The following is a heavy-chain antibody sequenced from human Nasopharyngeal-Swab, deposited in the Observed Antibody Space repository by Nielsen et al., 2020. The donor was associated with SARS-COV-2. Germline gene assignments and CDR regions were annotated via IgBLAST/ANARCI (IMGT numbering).Heavy chain of an antibody. J-gene: IGHJ5*02. CDR3: ARAEGGGYSFGFDNWFDP. CDR2: IKQDGSEI. Sequence: GESLKISCAASGFTFSSYWMSWVRQAPGKGLEWVANIKQDGSEISYLDSVKGRFTISRDNAKNSLYLQMNILRAEDTAVYYCARAEGGGYSFGFDNWFDPWGQGILVTVSS. D-gene: IGHD5-18*01. V-gene: IGHV3-7*01. CDR1: GFTFSSYW.